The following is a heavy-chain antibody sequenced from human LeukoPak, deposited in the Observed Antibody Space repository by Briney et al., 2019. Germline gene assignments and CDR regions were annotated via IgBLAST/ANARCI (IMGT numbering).Heavy chain of an antibody. D-gene: IGHD3-10*01. CDR1: GGSFSGYY. J-gene: IGHJ3*02. Sequence: SETLSLTCAVYGGSFSGYYWSWIRQPPGKGLEWIGEINHSGSTNYNPSLKSRVTISVDTSKNQFSLKLSSVTAADTAVYYCARLIWFGSAFDIWGQGTMVTVSS. CDR2: INHSGST. V-gene: IGHV4-34*01. CDR3: ARLIWFGSAFDI.